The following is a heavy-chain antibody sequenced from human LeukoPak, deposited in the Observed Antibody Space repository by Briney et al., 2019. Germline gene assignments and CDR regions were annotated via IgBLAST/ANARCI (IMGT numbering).Heavy chain of an antibody. CDR1: GYTFTSYD. CDR2: MNPNSGST. V-gene: IGHV1-8*01. J-gene: IGHJ5*02. Sequence: GASVKVSCKASGYTFTSYDINWVRQATGQGLEWMGWMNPNSGSTSYAQKFQGRVTMTRDTSTSTVYMELSSLRSEDTAVYYCARCGPLWFGELNWFDPWGQGTLVTVSS. CDR3: ARCGPLWFGELNWFDP. D-gene: IGHD3-10*01.